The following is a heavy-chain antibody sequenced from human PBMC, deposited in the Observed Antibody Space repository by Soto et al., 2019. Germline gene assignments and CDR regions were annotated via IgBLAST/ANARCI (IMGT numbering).Heavy chain of an antibody. CDR3: ARGEDYYDSSGYYSAGFDY. D-gene: IGHD3-22*01. Sequence: QVQLVQSGAEVKKPGASMKVSCKASGYTFTGYYMHWVRQAPGQGLEWMGWINPNSGGTNYAQKFQGWVTMTRDTSISTAYMERSRLGSDDTAVDYCARGEDYYDSSGYYSAGFDYWGQGTLVTVSS. CDR2: INPNSGGT. V-gene: IGHV1-2*04. CDR1: GYTFTGYY. J-gene: IGHJ4*02.